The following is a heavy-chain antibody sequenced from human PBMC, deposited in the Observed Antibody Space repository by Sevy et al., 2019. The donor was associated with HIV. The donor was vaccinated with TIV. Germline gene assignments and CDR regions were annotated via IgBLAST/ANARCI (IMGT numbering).Heavy chain of an antibody. CDR3: ARTWLVVAANLQSNWFDP. Sequence: ASVKVSCKASGHTFSGYYVHWVRQAPGQGLEWMVRINFNTGDPNYAQQFQGRVTMTRDTSINTAYMEFSRLKSDDTAVYYCARTWLVVAANLQSNWFDPWGQGTLVTVSS. CDR1: GHTFSGYY. CDR2: INFNTGDP. D-gene: IGHD6-19*01. V-gene: IGHV1-2*06. J-gene: IGHJ5*02.